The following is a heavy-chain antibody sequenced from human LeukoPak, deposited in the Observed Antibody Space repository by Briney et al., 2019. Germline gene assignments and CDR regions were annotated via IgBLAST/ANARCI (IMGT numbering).Heavy chain of an antibody. J-gene: IGHJ3*02. CDR2: IYYSGST. D-gene: IGHD6-19*01. V-gene: IGHV4-59*01. CDR3: ARERAVAGRTFDI. Sequence: PSETLSLTCTVSGGSISSYYWSWIRQPPGKGLEWIGYIYYSGSTNYNPSLKSRVTISVDTSKNQFSLKLSSVTAADTAVYYCARERAVAGRTFDIWGQGTTVTVSS. CDR1: GGSISSYY.